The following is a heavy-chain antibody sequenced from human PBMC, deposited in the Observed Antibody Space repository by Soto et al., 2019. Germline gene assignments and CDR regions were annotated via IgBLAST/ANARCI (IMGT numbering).Heavy chain of an antibody. J-gene: IGHJ5*02. CDR1: GGSITSANW. CDR2: ISHSGIT. Sequence: SETLSLTCAVSGGSITSANWWTWVRQPPGGGLEWIGEISHSGITNYKASLKSRVTMSVDKTKNDVSLELTSVTAADTAVYYCARVLRGWFDPWGQGTPVTVSS. V-gene: IGHV4-4*02. CDR3: ARVLRGWFDP.